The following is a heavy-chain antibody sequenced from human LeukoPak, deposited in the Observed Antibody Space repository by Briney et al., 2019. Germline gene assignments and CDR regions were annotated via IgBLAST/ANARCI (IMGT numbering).Heavy chain of an antibody. Sequence: GGSLTLSCAASGFTFSSYAMHWVRQAPGKGLEYVSAISSNGDSTYYANSVKGRFTISRDNSKNTLYLQMGSLRAEDMAVYYCAVINGVAAAYFDYWGQGTLVTVSS. J-gene: IGHJ4*02. V-gene: IGHV3-64*01. CDR2: ISSNGDST. D-gene: IGHD6-13*01. CDR1: GFTFSSYA. CDR3: AVINGVAAAYFDY.